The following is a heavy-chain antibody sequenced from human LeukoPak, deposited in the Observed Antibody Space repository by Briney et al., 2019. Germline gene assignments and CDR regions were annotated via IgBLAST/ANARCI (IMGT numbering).Heavy chain of an antibody. J-gene: IGHJ4*02. CDR2: ISWNSGSI. Sequence: PGRSLRLSCAASGFTFDDYAMHWVRQAPGKGLEWVSGISWNSGSIGYADSVKGRFIISRDNAKNSLYLQMNSLRAEDTALYYCAKGDYFDYWGQGTLVTVSS. V-gene: IGHV3-9*01. CDR1: GFTFDDYA. CDR3: AKGDYFDY.